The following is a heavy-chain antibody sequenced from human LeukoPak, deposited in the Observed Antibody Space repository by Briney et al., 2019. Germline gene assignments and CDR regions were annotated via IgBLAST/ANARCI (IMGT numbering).Heavy chain of an antibody. CDR3: AKDDYYDSSGYYYFSY. Sequence: GGSLRLSCAASGFTFSSYAMSWVRQAPGKGLEWVSAISGSGGSTYYADSVKGRFTISRDNSKNTLYLQMNSLRAEDTAAYYCAKDDYYDSSGYYYFSYWGQGTLVTVSS. CDR1: GFTFSSYA. CDR2: ISGSGGST. J-gene: IGHJ4*02. V-gene: IGHV3-23*01. D-gene: IGHD3-22*01.